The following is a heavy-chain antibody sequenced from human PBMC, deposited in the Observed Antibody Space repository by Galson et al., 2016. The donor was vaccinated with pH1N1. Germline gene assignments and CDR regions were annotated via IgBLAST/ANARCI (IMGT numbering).Heavy chain of an antibody. D-gene: IGHD3-22*01. CDR2: MSYDGSHK. CDR1: GFTFSSYA. CDR3: AKYDSSGSYYGRRLK. V-gene: IGHV3-30*04. J-gene: IGHJ4*02. Sequence: SLRLSCAASGFTFSSYAMHWVRQAPGKGLEWVAVMSYDGSHKYYADSVKGRFTISRDNSKNTLYLQMNSLRAEDTALYYCAKYDSSGSYYGRRLKWGRGTLVIVSS.